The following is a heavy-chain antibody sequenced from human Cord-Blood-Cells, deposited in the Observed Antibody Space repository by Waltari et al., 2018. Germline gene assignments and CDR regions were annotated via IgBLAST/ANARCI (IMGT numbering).Heavy chain of an antibody. J-gene: IGHJ4*02. V-gene: IGHV3-23*01. D-gene: IGHD6-13*01. CDR2: ISVSGGST. Sequence: EVQLLESGGGLVQPGGSLRLSCAASGFTFSSYAMSWVRQAPGKGLEGVSAISVSGGSTYYAHSVKGRCTISRDNSKNALYLQMNSLRAEDTAVYYCAKATGYSSSWYAYWGQGTLVTVSS. CDR3: AKATGYSSSWYAY. CDR1: GFTFSSYA.